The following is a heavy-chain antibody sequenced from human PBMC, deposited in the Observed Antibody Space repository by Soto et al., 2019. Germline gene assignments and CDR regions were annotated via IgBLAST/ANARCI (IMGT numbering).Heavy chain of an antibody. CDR2: INSDGINI. CDR3: ARAQYLADDVFDI. CDR1: GFTFSSYW. V-gene: IGHV3-74*01. Sequence: VQLVESGGGLVQPGGSLRLSCTASGFTFSSYWMHWVRQAPGKGLVWVSRINSDGINISHADSVKGRFTISRDNAKSTLYLQMNSLRAEDTAVYYCARAQYLADDVFDIWGRGTVVTVSS. J-gene: IGHJ3*02. D-gene: IGHD2-2*01.